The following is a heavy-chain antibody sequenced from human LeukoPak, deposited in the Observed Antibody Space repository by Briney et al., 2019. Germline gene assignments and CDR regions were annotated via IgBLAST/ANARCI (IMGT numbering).Heavy chain of an antibody. CDR2: IYTSGST. CDR1: GGSISSYY. CDR3: ARRQWLLHDAFDI. D-gene: IGHD6-19*01. Sequence: SETLSLTCTVSGGSISSYYWSWIRQPAGKRLEWIGRIYTSGSTNYNPSLKSRVTISVDTSKNQFSLKLSSVTAADTAVYYCARRQWLLHDAFDIWGQGTMVTVSS. J-gene: IGHJ3*02. V-gene: IGHV4-4*07.